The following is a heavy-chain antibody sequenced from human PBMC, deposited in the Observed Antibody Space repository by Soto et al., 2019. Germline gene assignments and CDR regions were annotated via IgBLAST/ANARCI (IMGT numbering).Heavy chain of an antibody. V-gene: IGHV3-30*18. Sequence: QVQLVESGGGVVQPGRSLRLSCAASGFTFSSYGMHWVRQAPGKGLEWVAVISYDGSNKYYADSVKGRFTISRDNSKNTLYLQMNSLSAEDTAVYYCAKDKSDFWSGMGYWGQGTLVTVSS. D-gene: IGHD3-3*01. CDR2: ISYDGSNK. CDR3: AKDKSDFWSGMGY. J-gene: IGHJ4*02. CDR1: GFTFSSYG.